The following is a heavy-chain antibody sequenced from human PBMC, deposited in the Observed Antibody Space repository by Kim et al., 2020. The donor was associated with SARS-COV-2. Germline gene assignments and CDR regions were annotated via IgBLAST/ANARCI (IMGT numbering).Heavy chain of an antibody. CDR2: ISAKGIGV. CDR3: AKSDAEAVTRYDGDD. J-gene: IGHJ4*02. CDR1: GFNFDNHG. Sequence: GGSLRLSCATSGFNFDNHGMSWVRQAPGKGLEWVSGISAKGIGVGYADSVKGRFTISRDNAKNSVYLQMNSLTVEDTALYYCAKSDAEAVTRYDGDDWGQGTRVTVSS. D-gene: IGHD1-1*01. V-gene: IGHV3-20*04.